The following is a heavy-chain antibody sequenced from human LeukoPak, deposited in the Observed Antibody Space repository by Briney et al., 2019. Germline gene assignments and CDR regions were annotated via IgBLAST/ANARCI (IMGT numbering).Heavy chain of an antibody. CDR3: ATRKEKRALTYYYDSSGDDAFDI. V-gene: IGHV4-61*05. CDR1: GGSISSSSYY. Sequence: PSETLSLTCTVSGGSISSSSYYWGWIRQPPGKGLEWIGYIYYSGSTNYNPSLKSRVTISVDTSKNQFSLKLSSVTAADTAVYYCATRKEKRALTYYYDSSGDDAFDIWGQGTMVTVSS. D-gene: IGHD3-22*01. CDR2: IYYSGST. J-gene: IGHJ3*02.